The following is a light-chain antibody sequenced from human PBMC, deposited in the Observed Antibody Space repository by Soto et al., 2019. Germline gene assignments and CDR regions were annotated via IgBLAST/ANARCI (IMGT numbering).Light chain of an antibody. CDR2: EVI. V-gene: IGLV2-14*01. J-gene: IGLJ2*01. Sequence: QSALTQPASMPGSPGQSITISCTGTSSDVGGYKYVSWFQQHPGKAPKLMIYEVINRPSGVSNRFSGSKSGNTASLTISGLQAEDEADYYCISYTTSSTVVFGGGTKVTVL. CDR3: ISYTTSSTVV. CDR1: SSDVGGYKY.